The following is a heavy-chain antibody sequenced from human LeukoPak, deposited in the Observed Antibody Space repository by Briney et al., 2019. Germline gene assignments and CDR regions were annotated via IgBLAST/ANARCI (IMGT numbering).Heavy chain of an antibody. D-gene: IGHD3-10*01. Sequence: ASVKVSCKASGYTYTVYIIHWVRQAPGQRPEWMGWINAGTGNTKYSQTFQGRVTISTDASATTAYMELSSLRSEDTAVYYCSRAGAGNHPFDYWGQGTLVTVSS. V-gene: IGHV1-3*01. CDR3: SRAGAGNHPFDY. CDR1: GYTYTVYI. CDR2: INAGTGNT. J-gene: IGHJ4*02.